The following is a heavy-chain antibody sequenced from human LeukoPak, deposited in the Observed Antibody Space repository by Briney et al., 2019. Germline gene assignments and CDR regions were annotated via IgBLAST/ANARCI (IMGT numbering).Heavy chain of an antibody. Sequence: GASVKVSCKASGGTFSSYAISWVRQAPGQGLEWMGRIIPILGIANYAQKFQGRVTITADKSTSTAYMELSSLRSEDTAVYYCARDPQTIVVVPAAPPYYYYGMDVWGQGNTVTVSS. CDR2: IIPILGIA. D-gene: IGHD2-2*01. CDR3: ARDPQTIVVVPAAPPYYYYGMDV. J-gene: IGHJ6*02. V-gene: IGHV1-69*04. CDR1: GGTFSSYA.